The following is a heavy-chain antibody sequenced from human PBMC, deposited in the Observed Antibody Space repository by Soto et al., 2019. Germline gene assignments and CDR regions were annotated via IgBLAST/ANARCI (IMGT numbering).Heavy chain of an antibody. Sequence: GASVKVSCKASGGTFSSYAISWVRQAPGQGLEWMGGIIPLFGTANYAQKFQGRVTITADESTGTAYMELSSLRSEDTAVYYCAREFQAQGGGYYYYGMDVWGQGTTVTVSS. CDR3: AREFQAQGGGYYYYGMDV. J-gene: IGHJ6*02. D-gene: IGHD2-15*01. CDR2: IIPLFGTA. V-gene: IGHV1-69*13. CDR1: GGTFSSYA.